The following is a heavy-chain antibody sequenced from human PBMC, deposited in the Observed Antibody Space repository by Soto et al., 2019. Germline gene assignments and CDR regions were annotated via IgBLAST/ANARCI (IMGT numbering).Heavy chain of an antibody. CDR1: GGSISSYY. CDR2: IYYSGST. V-gene: IGHV4-59*01. D-gene: IGHD6-6*01. CDR3: ARNFMGSSDASDI. J-gene: IGHJ3*02. Sequence: SETLSLTCTVSGGSISSYYWSWIRQPPGKGLEWIGYIYYSGSTNYNPSLKSRVTISVDTSKNQFSLKLSSVTAADTAVYYCARNFMGSSDASDIWGQGTMVTVS.